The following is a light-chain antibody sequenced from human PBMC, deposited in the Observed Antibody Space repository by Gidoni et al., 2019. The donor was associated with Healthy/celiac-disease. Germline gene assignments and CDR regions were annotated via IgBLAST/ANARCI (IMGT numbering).Light chain of an antibody. CDR1: QSIRSW. CDR3: QQYNSYWYT. Sequence: DIHMTPSPSTLSASVGDRVTITCRASQSIRSWLAWYQQKPGKAPKLLSYDASSLDSGVPSRFSGSGSGTEFTLTISSLQPDDFATYYCQQYNSYWYTFGQGTKLEIK. J-gene: IGKJ2*01. V-gene: IGKV1-5*01. CDR2: DAS.